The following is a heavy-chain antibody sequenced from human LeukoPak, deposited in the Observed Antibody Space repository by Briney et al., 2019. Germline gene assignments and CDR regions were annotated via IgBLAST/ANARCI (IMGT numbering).Heavy chain of an antibody. CDR1: GGSISSTNW. CDR3: ARGGIGYYDSSGYYGHFDY. Sequence: SETLSLTCAVSGGSISSTNWWSWVRPSPGKGLEWIGYIYYSGSTNYNPSLKSRVTISVDTSKNQFSLKLSSVTAADTAVYYCARGGIGYYDSSGYYGHFDYWGQGTLVTVSS. D-gene: IGHD3-22*01. J-gene: IGHJ4*02. CDR2: IYYSGST. V-gene: IGHV4-4*02.